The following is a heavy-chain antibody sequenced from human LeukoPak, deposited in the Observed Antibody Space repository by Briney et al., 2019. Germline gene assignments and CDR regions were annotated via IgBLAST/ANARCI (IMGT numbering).Heavy chain of an antibody. CDR3: VRDHDWSFDL. Sequence: GGSLRLSCASSGFTFSAYHMNWVRQAPGKGLGWISFISTDSGTLYYADSVKGRFTISRDNAKNSLYLHVNSLRDEDTAVYYCVRDHDWSFDLWGQGALVTVSS. CDR2: ISTDSGTL. D-gene: IGHD1-1*01. CDR1: GFTFSAYH. J-gene: IGHJ4*02. V-gene: IGHV3-48*02.